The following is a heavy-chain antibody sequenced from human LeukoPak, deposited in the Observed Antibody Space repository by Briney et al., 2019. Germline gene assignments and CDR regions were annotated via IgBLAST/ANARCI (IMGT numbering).Heavy chain of an antibody. CDR1: GFTFSSYA. CDR3: AREGYYGSGSYNY. V-gene: IGHV3-30*04. Sequence: GGSLRLSCAASGFTFSSYAMHWVRQGPGKGLEWVAVISYDGSNKYYADSVKGRFTISRDNSKNTLYLQMNSLRAEDTAVYYCAREGYYGSGSYNYWGQGTLVTVSS. CDR2: ISYDGSNK. J-gene: IGHJ4*02. D-gene: IGHD3-10*01.